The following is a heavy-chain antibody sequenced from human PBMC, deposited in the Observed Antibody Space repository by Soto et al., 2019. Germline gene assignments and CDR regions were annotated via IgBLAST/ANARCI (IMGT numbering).Heavy chain of an antibody. CDR1: GFTFDDYA. V-gene: IGHV3-9*01. CDR3: AKDGLKVGTKGGYYYYYYMDV. D-gene: IGHD2-21*02. Sequence: GGSLRLSCAASGFTFDDYAMHWVRQAPGKGLEWVSGISWNSGSIGYADSVKGRFTISRDNAKNSLYLQMNSLRAEDTALYYCAKDGLKVGTKGGYYYYYYMDVWGKGTTVTVSS. CDR2: ISWNSGSI. J-gene: IGHJ6*03.